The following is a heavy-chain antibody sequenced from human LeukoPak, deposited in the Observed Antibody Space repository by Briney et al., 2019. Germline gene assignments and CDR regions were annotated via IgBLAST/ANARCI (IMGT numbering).Heavy chain of an antibody. Sequence: GGSLRLSCAASGFTFSSYWMSWVRQAPGKGLEWVANIKQDGSEKYYVDSVKGRFTISRDNAKNSLYLQMNSLRAEDTAVYYCARDPGLYYDFWSGYSYYFDYWGQGTLVTASS. D-gene: IGHD3-3*01. CDR3: ARDPGLYYDFWSGYSYYFDY. CDR2: IKQDGSEK. J-gene: IGHJ4*02. CDR1: GFTFSSYW. V-gene: IGHV3-7*01.